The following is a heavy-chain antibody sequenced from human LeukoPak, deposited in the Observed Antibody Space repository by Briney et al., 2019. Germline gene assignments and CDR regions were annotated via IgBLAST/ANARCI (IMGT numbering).Heavy chain of an antibody. CDR3: ARDPARSVSNYYDSSGYPHYFDY. V-gene: IGHV3-11*01. Sequence: GGSLRLSCAASGFTFSDYYMSWIRQAPGKGLEWVSYISSSGSTIYYADSVKGRFTISRDNAKNSLYLQMNSPRAEDTAVYYCARDPARSVSNYYDSSGYPHYFDYWGQGTLVTVSS. J-gene: IGHJ4*02. CDR2: ISSSGSTI. D-gene: IGHD3-22*01. CDR1: GFTFSDYY.